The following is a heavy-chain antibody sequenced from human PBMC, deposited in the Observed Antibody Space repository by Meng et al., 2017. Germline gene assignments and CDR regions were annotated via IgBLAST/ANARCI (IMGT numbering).Heavy chain of an antibody. V-gene: IGHV4-31*03. CDR2: IYYSGST. CDR1: GASINSDDYY. CDR3: ARGDYDGLAY. J-gene: IGHJ4*02. Sequence: QVQLQESGPGLVKPSQTLSLTCTVSGASINSDDYYWSWIRQHPGKGLEWIGFIYYSGSTYYNPSLKSRVSISVDTSKNQFSLKVTSVTAADTAVYYCARGDYDGLAYWGQGTLVTVSS. D-gene: IGHD4-17*01.